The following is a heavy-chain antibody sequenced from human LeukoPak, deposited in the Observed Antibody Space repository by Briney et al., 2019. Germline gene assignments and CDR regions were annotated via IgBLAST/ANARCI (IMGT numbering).Heavy chain of an antibody. V-gene: IGHV3-33*01. Sequence: GGSLRLSCAASGFTFSSYGMHWVRQAPGKGLEWVAVIWYDGSNKYYADSVKGRFTISRDNSKNTLYLQMSSLRAEDTAVYYCARDVSWYSGSFGYWGQGTLVTVSS. CDR1: GFTFSSYG. CDR3: ARDVSWYSGSFGY. D-gene: IGHD3-10*01. CDR2: IWYDGSNK. J-gene: IGHJ4*02.